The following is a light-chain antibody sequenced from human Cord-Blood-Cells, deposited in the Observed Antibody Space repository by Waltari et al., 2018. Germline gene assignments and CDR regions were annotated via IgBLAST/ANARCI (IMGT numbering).Light chain of an antibody. CDR1: QSVSRN. CDR3: KQYNNWPPWT. V-gene: IGKV3-15*01. Sequence: EIVMTQSPATLSVSPGERATLSCRASQSVSRNLAWYQQKPGQAPRLLIYGASTRATGIPARFSGSGSGTEFPLTISSLQSEDFAVYYCKQYNNWPPWTFGQGTKVEIK. CDR2: GAS. J-gene: IGKJ1*01.